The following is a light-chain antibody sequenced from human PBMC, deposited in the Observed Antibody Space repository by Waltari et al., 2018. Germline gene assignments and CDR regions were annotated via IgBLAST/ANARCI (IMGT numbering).Light chain of an antibody. CDR3: QQFYSTPYT. V-gene: IGKV4-1*01. CDR1: QSVLYSSNNLNY. J-gene: IGKJ2*01. Sequence: DIVMTQSPDSLAVSLGERATINCKSSQSVLYSSNNLNYLAWYQRKPGQPPRRRIYWASTRESGVPDRFSGSGSGTDFTLTISSLQAEDVAVYYCQQFYSTPYTFGQGTKLEIK. CDR2: WAS.